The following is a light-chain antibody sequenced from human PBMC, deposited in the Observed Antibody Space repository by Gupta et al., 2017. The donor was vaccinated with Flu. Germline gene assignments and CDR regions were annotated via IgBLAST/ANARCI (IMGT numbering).Light chain of an antibody. CDR3: SSHAGRVTWV. CDR1: SNDVGGSNR. CDR2: DVT. Sequence: SAPTQPRSVSGSPGQSVTISCTGPSNDVGGSNRVSWYHQRPNKAPKLILYDVTERPSGVPDRFAGSKSGNTASMTISGLQADDEADYYCSSHAGRVTWVFGTGTTVTVL. J-gene: IGLJ1*01. V-gene: IGLV2-11*01.